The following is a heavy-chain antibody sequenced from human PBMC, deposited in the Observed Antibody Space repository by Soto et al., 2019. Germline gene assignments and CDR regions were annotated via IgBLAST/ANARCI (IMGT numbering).Heavy chain of an antibody. CDR3: VKDDGGNPSTEPH. J-gene: IGHJ4*02. V-gene: IGHV3-23*01. Sequence: EVQLLESGGGLVQPGGSLRLSCAASGITISNYPMSWVRQAPGKGLDWVSGISGSGDRTYYADSAKGLFTISKDFSKNSLSLQLDSLRAEDTAVYFCVKDDGGNPSTEPHWGQGTLVTVSS. CDR1: GITISNYP. CDR2: ISGSGDRT. D-gene: IGHD2-15*01.